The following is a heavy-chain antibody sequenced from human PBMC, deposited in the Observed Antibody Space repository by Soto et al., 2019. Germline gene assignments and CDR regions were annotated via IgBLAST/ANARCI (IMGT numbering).Heavy chain of an antibody. CDR2: ISHDESNK. CDR3: SKGGGDQRYCDY. V-gene: IGHV3-30*18. J-gene: IGHJ4*02. D-gene: IGHD3-16*01. Sequence: SGGSLRLSCTGSGFTFSNYAMHWVRQAPGKGLEWVAMISHDESNKYYAASVKDRFTISRDNSRNTLSLQMNSLGAEDTAVYYCSKGGGDQRYCDYWGQGTLVTVSS. CDR1: GFTFSNYA.